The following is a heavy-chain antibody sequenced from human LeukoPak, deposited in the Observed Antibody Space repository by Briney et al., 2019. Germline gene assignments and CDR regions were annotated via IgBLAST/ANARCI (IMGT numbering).Heavy chain of an antibody. CDR2: ISPYSGNT. V-gene: IGHV1-18*01. CDR1: GYTFISYS. CDR3: GREPRYRPIDY. D-gene: IGHD3-9*01. Sequence: ASVTVSCKASGYTFISYSLTWVRQAPGQGLEWMGWISPYSGNTNYAENFQDRVTLTTDTSTGTAYMELRSLRSDDTAVYYCGREPRYRPIDYWGQGTLVTVSS. J-gene: IGHJ4*02.